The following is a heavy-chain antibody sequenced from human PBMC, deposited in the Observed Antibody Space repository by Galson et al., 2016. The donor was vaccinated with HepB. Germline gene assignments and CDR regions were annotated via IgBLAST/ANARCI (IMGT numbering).Heavy chain of an antibody. CDR1: GGTFSSFV. V-gene: IGHV1-69*13. Sequence: SVKVSCKASGGTFSSFVINWVRQAPGQGLEWMGGIIPIFGTANYAQKFQGRVTVTADESSSTAYMELSSLRSEDTALYYCARASYYYGSGSEYWGQGTLVTVSS. CDR3: ARASYYYGSGSEY. J-gene: IGHJ4*02. CDR2: IIPIFGTA. D-gene: IGHD3-10*01.